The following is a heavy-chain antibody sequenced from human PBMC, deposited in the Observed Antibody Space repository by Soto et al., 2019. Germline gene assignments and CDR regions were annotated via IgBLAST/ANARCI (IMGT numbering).Heavy chain of an antibody. CDR2: LNGGVDGT. J-gene: IGHJ4*02. CDR3: AREVKGVTSFDH. D-gene: IGHD3-10*01. V-gene: IGHV1-3*01. CDR1: GFTALSYA. Sequence: QVRLIQSGPEMMQPGASVRVSCTASGFTALSYAFHWVRQAPGQGPEWLGWLNGGVDGTSYSQRLQGRVTVSRDTSTNTVYFEVKSLTSEGTAVYYCAREVKGVTSFDHWGQGTLVTVSS.